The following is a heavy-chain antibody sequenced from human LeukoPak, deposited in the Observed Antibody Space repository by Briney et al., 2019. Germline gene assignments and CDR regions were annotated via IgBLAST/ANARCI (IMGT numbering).Heavy chain of an antibody. CDR2: IYSGGST. CDR1: GFTFSNHG. Sequence: GGSLRLSCAASGFTFSNHGMNWVRQAPGKGLEWVSVIYSGGSTYYADSVKGRFTISRDNAKNSLYLQMNSLRAEDTAVYYCARVGRNYYDSSGYYYWGQGTLVTVSS. CDR3: ARVGRNYYDSSGYYY. V-gene: IGHV3-66*01. J-gene: IGHJ4*02. D-gene: IGHD3-22*01.